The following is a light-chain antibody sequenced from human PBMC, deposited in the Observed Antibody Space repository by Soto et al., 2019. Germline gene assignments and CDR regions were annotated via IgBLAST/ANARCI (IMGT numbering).Light chain of an antibody. V-gene: IGKV3-20*01. CDR3: HQYGSSIT. CDR2: GTS. J-gene: IGKJ5*01. Sequence: EIVLTQSPGTLSLSPGERATPPCRASQSVKSSYLAWYQHKPGQAPRLLIYGTSSRATGIPDRFSGSGSGADFALTISRLESEVLADYDGHQYGSSITCGQGTRLVIK. CDR1: QSVKSSY.